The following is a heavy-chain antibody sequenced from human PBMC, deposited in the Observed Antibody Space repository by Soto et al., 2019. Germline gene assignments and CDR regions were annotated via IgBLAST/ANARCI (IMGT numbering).Heavy chain of an antibody. J-gene: IGHJ5*02. CDR2: INAGNGNT. V-gene: IGHV1-3*01. CDR3: ARGYYYDSSGYYPSWFDP. CDR1: GYTFTSYA. D-gene: IGHD3-22*01. Sequence: ASVKVSCKASGYTFTSYAMHWVRQAPGQRLEWMGWINAGNGNTKYSQKFQGRVTITRDTSASTAYMELSSLRSEDTAVYYCARGYYYDSSGYYPSWFDPWGQGTLVTVS.